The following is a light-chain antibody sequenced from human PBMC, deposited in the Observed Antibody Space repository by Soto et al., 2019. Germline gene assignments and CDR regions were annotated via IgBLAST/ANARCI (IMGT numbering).Light chain of an antibody. CDR1: QSVSSY. J-gene: IGKJ4*01. Sequence: EIVMTQSPGTLSLSPGERATLSCRASQSVSSYVAWYQRKPGQAPRILIYDASNRAPGIPARFSGSGSGTDFTLTISSLEPADFAASYCRQRYNWPRVTFGGGTKVEIK. CDR3: RQRYNWPRVT. CDR2: DAS. V-gene: IGKV3-11*01.